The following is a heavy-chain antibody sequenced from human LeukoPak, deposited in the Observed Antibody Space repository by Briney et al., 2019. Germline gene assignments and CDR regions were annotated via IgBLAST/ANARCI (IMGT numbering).Heavy chain of an antibody. CDR3: ARDYGVLLWFGESRAWFDP. V-gene: IGHV4-4*07. D-gene: IGHD3-10*01. CDR2: IYTSGST. J-gene: IGHJ5*02. Sequence: PSETLSLTCTVSGGSLSSYYWSWIRQPAGKGLEWIGRIYTSGSTNHNPSLKSRVTMSVDTSKNQFSLKLSSVTAADTAVYYCARDYGVLLWFGESRAWFDPWGQGTLVTVSS. CDR1: GGSLSSYY.